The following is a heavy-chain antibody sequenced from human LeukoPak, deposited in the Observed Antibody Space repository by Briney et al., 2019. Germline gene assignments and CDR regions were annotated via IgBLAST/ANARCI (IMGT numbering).Heavy chain of an antibody. CDR2: IRSKAYGGTT. Sequence: PGGSLRLSCTASGFTFGDFAMSWFRQAPGKGLEWVGLIRSKAYGGTTEYAASVKGRFTISRDDSRSVAYLQMSSLKTEDTAVYYCTRVLVVPAALIKTYYFDYWGQGTLVTVSS. D-gene: IGHD2-2*01. CDR3: TRVLVVPAALIKTYYFDY. V-gene: IGHV3-49*03. CDR1: GFTFGDFA. J-gene: IGHJ4*02.